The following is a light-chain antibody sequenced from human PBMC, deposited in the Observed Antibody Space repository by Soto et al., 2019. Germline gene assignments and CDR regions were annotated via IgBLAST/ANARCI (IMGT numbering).Light chain of an antibody. V-gene: IGKV1-39*01. CDR3: QQSYSTPYT. CDR2: AAS. CDR1: QSISSY. J-gene: IGKJ2*01. Sequence: DIQMTQSPSSLSASVGDRVTITCRASQSISSYLNGYQQKPGKAPKLLIYAASSLQSGDPSRFSGGGSGTDFTLTISRLQPEDFATYYCQQSYSTPYTFGQGTQLEIK.